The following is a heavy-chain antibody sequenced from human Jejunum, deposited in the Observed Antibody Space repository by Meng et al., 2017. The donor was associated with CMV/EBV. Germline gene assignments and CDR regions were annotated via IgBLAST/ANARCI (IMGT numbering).Heavy chain of an antibody. Sequence: LSCLASGFPFGEFWMSWVRQTPGGGPEWVANIKEDGSDISYVDSVRGRFTISRDNAKNSLYLQMNSLTAEDTALYYCMRAHPLGTWGQGTLVTVSS. CDR3: MRAHPLGT. V-gene: IGHV3-7*04. J-gene: IGHJ4*02. CDR2: IKEDGSDI. D-gene: IGHD7-27*01. CDR1: GFPFGEFW.